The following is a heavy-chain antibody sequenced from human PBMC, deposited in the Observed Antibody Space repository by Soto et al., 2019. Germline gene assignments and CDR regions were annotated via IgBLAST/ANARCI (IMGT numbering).Heavy chain of an antibody. D-gene: IGHD2-15*01. V-gene: IGHV4-59*01. CDR2: IYNSGST. Sequence: SETLSLTCTVSGGSISSYYWSWIRQPPGKGLEWLGYIYNSGSTNYNPSLKSRVTISVDTSKNQFSLNLTSVTAADTAMYYCARRTCSGANCRNAFDIWGQGTMVTVSS. CDR3: ARRTCSGANCRNAFDI. J-gene: IGHJ3*02. CDR1: GGSISSYY.